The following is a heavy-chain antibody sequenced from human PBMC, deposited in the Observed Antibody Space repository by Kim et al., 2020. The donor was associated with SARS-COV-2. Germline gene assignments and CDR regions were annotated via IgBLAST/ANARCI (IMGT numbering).Heavy chain of an antibody. J-gene: IGHJ4*02. Sequence: SETLSLTCTVSGGSISSSSYYWGWIRHPPGKGLEWIGSIYYSGSTYYNPSLKSRVTISVDTSKNQFSLKLSSVTAADTAVYYCARHLRGGIAVAAGYYFDYWGQGTLVTVSS. CDR2: IYYSGST. CDR1: GGSISSSSYY. D-gene: IGHD6-19*01. V-gene: IGHV4-39*01. CDR3: ARHLRGGIAVAAGYYFDY.